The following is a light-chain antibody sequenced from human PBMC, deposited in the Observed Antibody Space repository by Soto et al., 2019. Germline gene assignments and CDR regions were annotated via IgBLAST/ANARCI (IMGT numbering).Light chain of an antibody. Sequence: IKVNKSPSALSASVGDRVTITCRASQSISSYLNWYQQKPGKAPKLLIYEASSLQSGVPSRFSGSGSGTEFTLTISSLQPDDVATYYCQQYNTFLTFGGGTKVDIK. V-gene: IGKV1-5*03. CDR3: QQYNTFLT. J-gene: IGKJ4*01. CDR1: QSISSY. CDR2: EAS.